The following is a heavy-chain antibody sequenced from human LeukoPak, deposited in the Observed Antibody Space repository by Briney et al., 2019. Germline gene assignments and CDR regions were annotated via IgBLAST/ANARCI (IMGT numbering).Heavy chain of an antibody. J-gene: IGHJ6*02. CDR3: ARASGDVLLWIGELQVHGMDV. D-gene: IGHD3-10*01. CDR1: GGSISSSSYY. CDR2: IYYSGST. V-gene: IGHV4-39*07. Sequence: PSETLSLTCTVSGGSISSSSYYWGWIRQPPGKGLEWIGSIYYSGSTNYNPSLKSRVTISVDTSKNQFSLKLSSVTAADTAVYYCARASGDVLLWIGELQVHGMDVWGQGTTVTVSS.